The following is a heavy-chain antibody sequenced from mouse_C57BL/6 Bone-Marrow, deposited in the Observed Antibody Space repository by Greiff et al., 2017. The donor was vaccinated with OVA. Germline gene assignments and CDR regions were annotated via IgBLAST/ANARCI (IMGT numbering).Heavy chain of an antibody. Sequence: VQLQQSGPELVKPGASVKIPCKASGYTFTDYNMDWVKQSHGKSLERIGDINPNNGGTIYNQKFKGKATLTVDKSSSTAYMELRSLTSEDTAVYYCARCYYYGSSLDYWGQGTTLTVSS. CDR1: GYTFTDYN. CDR2: INPNNGGT. V-gene: IGHV1-18*01. CDR3: ARCYYYGSSLDY. D-gene: IGHD1-1*01. J-gene: IGHJ2*01.